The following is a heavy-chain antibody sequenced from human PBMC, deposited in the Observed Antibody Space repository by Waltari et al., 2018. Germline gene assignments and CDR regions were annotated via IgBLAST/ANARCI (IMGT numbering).Heavy chain of an antibody. Sequence: EVQLVESGGGLVKPGGSLRLSCAASGFTFSNAWMSWVSQAPGKGREWVGRIKTKIDGGTADYAAPVKGRFTISRDDSKNTLSLQINTLKTEDTAVYYCTTSPGPFDHWGQGTLVTVSS. CDR1: GFTFSNAW. CDR2: IKTKIDGGTA. J-gene: IGHJ4*02. CDR3: TTSPGPFDH. V-gene: IGHV3-15*01.